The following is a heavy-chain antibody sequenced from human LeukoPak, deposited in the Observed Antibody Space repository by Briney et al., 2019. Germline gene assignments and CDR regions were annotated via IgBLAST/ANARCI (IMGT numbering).Heavy chain of an antibody. CDR1: GFTFSSYS. CDR3: ARGWGITVTASFDS. D-gene: IGHD2-21*02. Sequence: GGSLRLSCAASGFTFSSYSMNWVRQAPGKGLEWVASISYTGDVIYYGESVKGWFTISRDNVKDSLNLQMNTLRAEDTAMYYCARGWGITVTASFDSWGQGTMVIVSS. J-gene: IGHJ4*02. V-gene: IGHV3-21*01. CDR2: ISYTGDVI.